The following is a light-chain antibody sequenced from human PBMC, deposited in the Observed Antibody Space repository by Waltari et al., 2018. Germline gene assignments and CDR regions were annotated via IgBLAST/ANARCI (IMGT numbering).Light chain of an antibody. CDR2: GST. J-gene: IGKJ4*01. CDR1: QDFSTW. CDR3: QQTDSFPLT. V-gene: IGKV1-12*01. Sequence: DIQMTQSPSSVSASVGDRVTISCRASQDFSTWVTWYQQKPGKPPKLLIHGSTTLQSGVPSRFSGSGSGTDFTLTINGLQPDDFASYICQQTDSFPLTFGGGTKVDIK.